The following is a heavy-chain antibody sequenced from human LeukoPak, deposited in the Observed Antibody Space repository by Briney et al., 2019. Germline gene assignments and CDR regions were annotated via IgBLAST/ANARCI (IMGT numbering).Heavy chain of an antibody. CDR1: GFTFSGFA. V-gene: IGHV3-23*01. J-gene: IGHJ6*01. D-gene: IGHD1-26*01. CDR2: ISGCGGNT. CDR3: AKMKGHPLPKYYMDV. Sequence: GGTLRLSCAASGFTFSGFAMSWGRRTPAKGLELVSGISGCGGNTPYSDSVKDRCTISRENSNNTLYLEMSSLRAEDTAIYYCAKMKGHPLPKYYMDVWGQGTTVTVSS.